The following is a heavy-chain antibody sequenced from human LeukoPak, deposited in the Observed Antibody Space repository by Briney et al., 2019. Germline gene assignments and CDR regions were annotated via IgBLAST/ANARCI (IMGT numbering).Heavy chain of an antibody. CDR1: GGSISSYY. V-gene: IGHV4-59*01. Sequence: SETLSLTCTVSGGSISSYYWSWTRQPPGKGLEWIGYIYYSGSTNYNPSLKSRVTISVDTSKNQFSLKLSSVTAADTAVYYCARDYPAPTYYYDSSGYNPWFDPWGQGTLVTVSS. J-gene: IGHJ5*02. CDR3: ARDYPAPTYYYDSSGYNPWFDP. D-gene: IGHD3-22*01. CDR2: IYYSGST.